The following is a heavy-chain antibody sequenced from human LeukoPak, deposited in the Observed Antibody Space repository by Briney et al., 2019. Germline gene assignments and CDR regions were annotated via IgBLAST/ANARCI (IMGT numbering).Heavy chain of an antibody. D-gene: IGHD6-13*01. CDR3: AKEGGNSSWTRLTRYYNYYFDY. CDR2: ISGSGGST. J-gene: IGHJ4*02. Sequence: GGSLRLSCAASGFTFSSYAMSWVRQAPGKGLEWVSSISGSGGSTYYADSVKGRFTISRDNSKNTLYLQMNSLRAEDTAVYYCAKEGGNSSWTRLTRYYNYYFDYWGQGTLVTVSS. V-gene: IGHV3-23*01. CDR1: GFTFSSYA.